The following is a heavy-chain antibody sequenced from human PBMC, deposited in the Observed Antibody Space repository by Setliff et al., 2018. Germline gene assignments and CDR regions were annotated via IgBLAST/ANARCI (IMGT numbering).Heavy chain of an antibody. V-gene: IGHV3-23*01. J-gene: IGHJ4*02. CDR2: ISGSAQTT. CDR3: ARVHYETSTYSPTLFDH. CDR1: GFTFSSYA. D-gene: IGHD3-22*01. Sequence: ETLSLSCAASGFTFSSYAITWVRQAPGKGLEWVSMISGSAQTTYYADSMKGRLTISRDNSKNSVFLQMNSLRVEDTAVYYCARVHYETSTYSPTLFDHWGQGALVTVSS.